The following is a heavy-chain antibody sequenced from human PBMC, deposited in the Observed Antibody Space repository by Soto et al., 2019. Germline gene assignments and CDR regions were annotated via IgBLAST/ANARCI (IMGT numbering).Heavy chain of an antibody. CDR2: VYYSGST. CDR3: ARDYRPPPPGAMDV. D-gene: IGHD1-26*01. Sequence: SETLSLTCTVSGGSISSGDYHWRWIRQPPGKGLEWIGAVYYSGSTYYNPSLKSRITISVDTSKNQFSLKLTSLTAADTAVYYCARDYRPPPPGAMDVWYQATTVTL. CDR1: GGSISSGDYH. J-gene: IGHJ6*02. V-gene: IGHV4-30-4*01.